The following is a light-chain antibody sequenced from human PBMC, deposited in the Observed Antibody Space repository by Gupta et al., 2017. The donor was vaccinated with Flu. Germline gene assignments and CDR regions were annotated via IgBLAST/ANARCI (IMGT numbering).Light chain of an antibody. J-gene: IGLJ2*01. V-gene: IGLV1-47*01. CDR3: AAWDDSLSGEV. CDR2: RNN. Sequence: QSVLTQPPSASGTPGQRVLISCSGSSSNIGSNYVYWYQQRPGTAPKLLIYRNNQRPSGVPDRFSGSKSGTSASLAISGLRSEDEADYYCAAWDDSLSGEVFGGGTKLTVL. CDR1: SSNIGSNY.